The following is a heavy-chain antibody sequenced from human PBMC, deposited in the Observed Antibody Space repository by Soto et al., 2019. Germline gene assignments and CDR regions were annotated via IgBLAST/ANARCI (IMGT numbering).Heavy chain of an antibody. V-gene: IGHV4-30-4*01. CDR2: IYYSGST. CDR1: GGSISSGDYY. J-gene: IGHJ6*02. D-gene: IGHD3-3*01. CDR3: ARDPYTYYDFWSGQSCGMDV. Sequence: SETLSLTCTVSGGSISSGDYYWSWIRQPPGKGLEWIGYIYYSGSTYYNPSPKSRVTISVDTSKNQFSLKLSSVTAADTAVYYCARDPYTYYDFWSGQSCGMDVWGQGTTVTVSS.